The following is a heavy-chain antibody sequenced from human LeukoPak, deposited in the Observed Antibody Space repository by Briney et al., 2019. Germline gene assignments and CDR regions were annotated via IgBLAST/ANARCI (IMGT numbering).Heavy chain of an antibody. D-gene: IGHD2-2*01. J-gene: IGHJ6*03. Sequence: GGSLRLSCAASGFNFSKYWMTWVRQAPGKGLEWVANIKQDGSEKYDVDSVKGRFTISRDNAKTSLFLQLNSLRAEDTAVYYCARNPTYCSSSSCYGDYYYMDVWGKGTTVTVSS. CDR3: ARNPTYCSSSSCYGDYYYMDV. CDR1: GFNFSKYW. V-gene: IGHV3-7*01. CDR2: IKQDGSEK.